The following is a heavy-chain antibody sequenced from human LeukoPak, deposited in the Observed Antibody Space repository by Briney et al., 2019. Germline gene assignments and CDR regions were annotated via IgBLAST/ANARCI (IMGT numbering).Heavy chain of an antibody. V-gene: IGHV3-21*01. D-gene: IGHD1-26*01. CDR1: GFTFSSYS. Sequence: GGSLRLSCAASGFTFSSYSMNWVRQAPGKGLEWVSSISSSSSYIYYADSVKGRFTISRDNAKNSLYLQMNSLRAEDTAVYYCAREFSGSYGVDYFDYWGQGTLVIVSS. CDR3: AREFSGSYGVDYFDY. CDR2: ISSSSSYI. J-gene: IGHJ4*02.